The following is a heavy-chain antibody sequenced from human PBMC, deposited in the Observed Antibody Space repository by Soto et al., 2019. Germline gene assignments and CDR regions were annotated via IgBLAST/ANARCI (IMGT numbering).Heavy chain of an antibody. CDR1: GYTFTSYG. Sequence: ASVKVSCKASGYTFTSYGISWVRQAPGQGLEWMGWISAYNGNTNYAQKLQGRVTMTTDTSTSTAYMELRSLRSDDTAVYYCAGGYCYYDTHPPFDYWGQGTLVTVSS. D-gene: IGHD3-22*01. CDR2: ISAYNGNT. V-gene: IGHV1-18*01. CDR3: AGGYCYYDTHPPFDY. J-gene: IGHJ4*02.